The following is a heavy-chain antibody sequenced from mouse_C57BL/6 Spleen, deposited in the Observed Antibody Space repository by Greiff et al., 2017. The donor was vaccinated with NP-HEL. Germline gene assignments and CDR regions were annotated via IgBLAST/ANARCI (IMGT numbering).Heavy chain of an antibody. CDR1: GYSITSGYD. CDR2: ISYSGST. CDR3: ARGEGYYAVMDY. Sequence: EVKLQESGPGMVKPSQSLSLTCTVTGYSITSGYDWHWIRHFPGNKLEWMGYISYSGSTNYNPSPQSRISITHDTSKNHFFLKLNSVTTEDTATYYCARGEGYYAVMDYWGQGTSVTVSS. V-gene: IGHV3-1*01. D-gene: IGHD2-3*01. J-gene: IGHJ4*01.